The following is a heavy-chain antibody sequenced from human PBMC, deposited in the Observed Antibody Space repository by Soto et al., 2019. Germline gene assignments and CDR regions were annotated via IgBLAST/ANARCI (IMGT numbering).Heavy chain of an antibody. CDR3: ARKSVRDCHSGGGCFSLNV. CDR2: IVPLSDRT. J-gene: IGHJ4*02. D-gene: IGHD2-15*01. V-gene: IGHV1-69*01. Sequence: QVQLVQSGAEVKKPGSSLKVSCKVFGETLNSNPIGWVRQAPGQGLEWVGGIVPLSDRTNYAQELQGRVNVTADGSTSTVYMELSNLKSDDTAVYYCARKSVRDCHSGGGCFSLNVWGQGSLITGSS. CDR1: GETLNSNP.